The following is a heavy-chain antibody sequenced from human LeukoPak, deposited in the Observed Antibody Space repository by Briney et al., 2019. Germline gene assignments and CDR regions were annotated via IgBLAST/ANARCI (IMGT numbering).Heavy chain of an antibody. J-gene: IGHJ4*02. V-gene: IGHV4-31*03. Sequence: SETLSLTCTVSGGSISSGGHYWNWIRQHPGKGLEWIGYIYYSGNVYYNPSLKSRIAISVDTSKNQFSLKLSSVTAADTAVYYCARLASVTTGEYWGQGTLVTVSS. D-gene: IGHD6-25*01. CDR1: GGSISSGGHY. CDR2: IYYSGNV. CDR3: ARLASVTTGEY.